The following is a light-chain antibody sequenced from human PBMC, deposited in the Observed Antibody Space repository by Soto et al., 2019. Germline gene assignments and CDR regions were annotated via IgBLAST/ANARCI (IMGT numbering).Light chain of an antibody. CDR1: SSDVGGYNY. V-gene: IGLV2-8*01. CDR2: EVS. CDR3: SSYAGSNNLYV. J-gene: IGLJ1*01. Sequence: PGQSVTISCTGTSSDVGGYNYVSWYQQHPGKAPKLMIYEVSQRPSGVPDRFSGSKSGNTASLTVSGLQAEDEADYYCSSYAGSNNLYVFGTGTKV.